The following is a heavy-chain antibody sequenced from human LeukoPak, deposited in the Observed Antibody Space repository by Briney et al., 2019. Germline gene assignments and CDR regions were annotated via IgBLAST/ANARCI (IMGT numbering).Heavy chain of an antibody. J-gene: IGHJ3*02. CDR1: GGSISSYY. CDR3: ATMRGRGPLFAFNI. CDR2: IYTSGST. D-gene: IGHD1-26*01. Sequence: PSETLSLTCTVSGGSISSYYWSWIRQPAGKGLEWIGRIYTSGSTNYNPSLKSRVTMSVDTSKNQFSLKLSSVTAADTAVYYCATMRGRGPLFAFNIWGQGTMVAVSS. V-gene: IGHV4-4*07.